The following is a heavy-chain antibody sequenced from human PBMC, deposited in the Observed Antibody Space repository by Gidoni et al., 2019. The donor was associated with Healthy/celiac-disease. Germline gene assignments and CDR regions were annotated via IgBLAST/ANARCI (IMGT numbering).Heavy chain of an antibody. CDR3: ARVLGYCSSTSCYFDYFDY. D-gene: IGHD2-2*01. J-gene: IGHJ4*02. Sequence: QVQLQESGPGLVKPSGTQSLTCAVSGGSISSSNWWSWVRQPPGKGLEWIGEIYHSGSTNYNPSLKSRVTISVDKSKNQFSLKLSSVTAADTAVYYCARVLGYCSSTSCYFDYFDYWGQGTLVTVSS. CDR1: GGSISSSNW. V-gene: IGHV4-4*02. CDR2: IYHSGST.